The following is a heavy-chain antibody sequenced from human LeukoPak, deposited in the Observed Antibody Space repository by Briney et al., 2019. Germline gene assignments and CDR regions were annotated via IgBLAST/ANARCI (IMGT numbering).Heavy chain of an antibody. CDR3: ARWRWHQTEFDN. CDR2: IDQQGTQK. CDR1: GFSLTNYW. V-gene: IGHV3-7*02. Sequence: GALRLSRVHPGFSLTNYWMAWVRQAPGEGLEWVAHIDQQGTQKEYVASEKDRFTISRDNAKNAVYLQMSRLTAEDTALYYCARWRWHQTEFDNSGQRTLVTVSS. D-gene: IGHD1-14*01. J-gene: IGHJ4*02.